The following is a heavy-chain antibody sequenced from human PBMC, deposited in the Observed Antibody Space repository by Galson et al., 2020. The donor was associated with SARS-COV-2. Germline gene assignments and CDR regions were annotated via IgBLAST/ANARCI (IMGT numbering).Heavy chain of an antibody. J-gene: IGHJ6*02. Sequence: GGSLKISCAASGFTFSRYALHWVRQAPGKGLEWVAVISYDGRNKHYADSVKGRFTISRDNSKNTLYLQMNSLRPEDTAVNYCARDYYDSSGYSTNGMDVWGQGTTVTVSS. CDR2: ISYDGRNK. D-gene: IGHD3-22*01. CDR1: GFTFSRYA. CDR3: ARDYYDSSGYSTNGMDV. V-gene: IGHV3-30*04.